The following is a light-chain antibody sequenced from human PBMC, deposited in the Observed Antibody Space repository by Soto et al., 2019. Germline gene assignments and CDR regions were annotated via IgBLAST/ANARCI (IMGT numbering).Light chain of an antibody. CDR1: QSVSSY. Sequence: VLTQSPATLSLSPGERAILSCRASQSVSSYLAWYQQQPGQAPRLLIYDASNRASGIPARFSGSGSGTDFTLTIGSLEPEDSAVYYFQQRINWPLTFGGGTKVDIK. CDR3: QQRINWPLT. J-gene: IGKJ4*01. V-gene: IGKV3-11*01. CDR2: DAS.